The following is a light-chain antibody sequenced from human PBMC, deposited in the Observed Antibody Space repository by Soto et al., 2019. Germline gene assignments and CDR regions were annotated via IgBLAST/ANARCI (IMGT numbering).Light chain of an antibody. CDR1: SSDVGGYNY. CDR3: SSYAGSNNLNV. CDR2: EVS. Sequence: QSVLTQPRSASGSPGQSVTISCTGTSSDVGGYNYVSWYQQHPGKAPKLMIYEVSKRPSGVPDRFSCSKSGNTASLTVSGLQAEDEADYYCSSYAGSNNLNVFGTGTKVTVL. V-gene: IGLV2-8*01. J-gene: IGLJ1*01.